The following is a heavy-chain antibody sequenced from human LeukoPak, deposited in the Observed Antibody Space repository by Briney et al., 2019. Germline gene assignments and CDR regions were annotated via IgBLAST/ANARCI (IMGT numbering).Heavy chain of an antibody. Sequence: GGSLRLSCAAYGFTFSSYSMNWVRQAPGKGLEWVSFISTSSSYIYYADSVKGRFTISRDNAKNSLYLEMNSLRAEDTAVYYCARDHYRAVTASDYWGQGTLVTVSS. CDR2: ISTSSSYI. J-gene: IGHJ4*02. CDR3: ARDHYRAVTASDY. D-gene: IGHD4-11*01. V-gene: IGHV3-21*01. CDR1: GFTFSSYS.